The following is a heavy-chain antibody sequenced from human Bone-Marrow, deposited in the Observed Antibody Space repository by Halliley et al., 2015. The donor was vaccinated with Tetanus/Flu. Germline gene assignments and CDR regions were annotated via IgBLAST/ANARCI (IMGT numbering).Heavy chain of an antibody. CDR2: IDPSDSYT. Sequence: QLVQSGAEVKKPGESLKISCKGSGYSFPGYYITWVRQMPGKGLKWMGRIDPSDSYTNYSPSFQGHVTISADKSINTAYLQWSSLKASDTAIYYCATRVESSDTPVLPESWGQGTLVTVSS. D-gene: IGHD1-1*01. V-gene: IGHV5-10-1*01. J-gene: IGHJ4*02. CDR3: ATRVESSDTPVLPES. CDR1: GYSFPGYY.